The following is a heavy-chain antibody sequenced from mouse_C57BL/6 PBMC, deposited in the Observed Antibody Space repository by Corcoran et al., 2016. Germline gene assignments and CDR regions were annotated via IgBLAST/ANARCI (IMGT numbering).Heavy chain of an antibody. D-gene: IGHD2-5*01. J-gene: IGHJ4*01. Sequence: QVQLQQPGAELVKPGASGKMSCKASGYTFTSYWITWVKQRPGQGLEWIGDIYPGSGSTNYNEKFKSKATLTVDTSSSTAYMQLSSLTSEDSAVYYCARGSPYSNYYAMDYWGQGTSVTVSS. CDR1: GYTFTSYW. CDR3: ARGSPYSNYYAMDY. V-gene: IGHV1-55*01. CDR2: IYPGSGST.